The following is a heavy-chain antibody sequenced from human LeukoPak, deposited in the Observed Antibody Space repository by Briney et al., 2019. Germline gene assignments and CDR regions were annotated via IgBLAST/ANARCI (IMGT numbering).Heavy chain of an antibody. CDR2: INHSGST. V-gene: IGHV4-34*01. CDR1: GGSFSGYY. CDR3: ARGFDLDAFDI. Sequence: SETLSLTCAVYGGSFSGYYWSWIRQPPGKGLEWTGEINHSGSTNYNPSLKSRVAISLDTSKNQFSLKLSSLTAADTSVYYCARGFDLDAFDIWAQGTMVTVSS. J-gene: IGHJ3*02. D-gene: IGHD3/OR15-3a*01.